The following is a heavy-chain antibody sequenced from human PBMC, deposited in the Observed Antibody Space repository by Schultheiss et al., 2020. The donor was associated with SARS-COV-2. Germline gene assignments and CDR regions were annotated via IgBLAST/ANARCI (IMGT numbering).Heavy chain of an antibody. Sequence: GGSLRLSCAASGFTFSSYGMHWVRQAPGKGLEWVSSISSSSSYIYYADSVKGRFTISRDNAKNSLYLQMNSLRAEDTAVYYCARMGYCSSTSCYPDYWGQGTLVTVSS. V-gene: IGHV3-21*01. CDR3: ARMGYCSSTSCYPDY. CDR2: ISSSSSYI. CDR1: GFTFSSYG. J-gene: IGHJ4*02. D-gene: IGHD2-2*01.